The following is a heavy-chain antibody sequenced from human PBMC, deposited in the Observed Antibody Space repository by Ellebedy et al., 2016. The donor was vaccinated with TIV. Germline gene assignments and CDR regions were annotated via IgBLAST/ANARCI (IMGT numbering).Heavy chain of an antibody. J-gene: IGHJ4*02. CDR3: ASTRGYSYGYIGRSYYFDY. D-gene: IGHD5-18*01. Sequence: SETLSLXXAVSGYSISSSSWWGWIRQPPGKGLEWIGYMYYSGNTYYNPSLKSRVTISVDTSKNQFSLKLSSVTAADTAVYYCASTRGYSYGYIGRSYYFDYWGQGTLVTVSS. V-gene: IGHV4-28*01. CDR2: MYYSGNT. CDR1: GYSISSSSW.